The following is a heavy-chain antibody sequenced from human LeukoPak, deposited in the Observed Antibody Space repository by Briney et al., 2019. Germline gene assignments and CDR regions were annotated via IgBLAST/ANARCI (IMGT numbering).Heavy chain of an antibody. Sequence: GGSLRLSCAASGFTFSSYSMNWVRQAPGKGLEWVSYINSGSSAIYYADSVEGRFTISRDSAKNSLYLQMNSLRAEDTAVYSCARDRSSGYFDLWGRGTLVTVSS. CDR1: GFTFSSYS. CDR3: ARDRSSGYFDL. CDR2: INSGSSAI. J-gene: IGHJ2*01. V-gene: IGHV3-48*04.